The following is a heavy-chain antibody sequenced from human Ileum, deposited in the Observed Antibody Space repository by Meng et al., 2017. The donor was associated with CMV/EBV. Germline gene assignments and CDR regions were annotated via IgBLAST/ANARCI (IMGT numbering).Heavy chain of an antibody. V-gene: IGHV4-31*03. D-gene: IGHD3-3*01. Sequence: LRLSCTVSGGSISSGGYYWSWIRQHPGKGLEWIGYIYYSGSTYYNPSLKSRVTISVDTSKNQFSLKLSSVTAADTAVYYCARDNFSSTSGVVIIWGQGTLVTVSS. J-gene: IGHJ4*02. CDR3: ARDNFSSTSGVVII. CDR2: IYYSGST. CDR1: GGSISSGGYY.